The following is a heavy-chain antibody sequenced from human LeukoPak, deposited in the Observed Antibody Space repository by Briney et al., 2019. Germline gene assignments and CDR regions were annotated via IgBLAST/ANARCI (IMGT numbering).Heavy chain of an antibody. V-gene: IGHV1-2*02. CDR1: GYTFTGYY. CDR2: INPNSGGT. D-gene: IGHD3-10*01. CDR3: ARLNYYGSGSYYGAFDI. Sequence: ASVKVSCKASGYTFTGYYMHWVRQAPGQGLEWMGWINPNSGGTNYAQKFQGRVTMTRDTSISTAYMELSRLRSDDTAVYYCARLNYYGSGSYYGAFDIWGQGTMVTVSS. J-gene: IGHJ3*02.